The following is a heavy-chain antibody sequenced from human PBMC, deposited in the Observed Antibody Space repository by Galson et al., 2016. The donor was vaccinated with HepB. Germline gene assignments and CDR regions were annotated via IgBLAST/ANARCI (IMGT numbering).Heavy chain of an antibody. CDR1: GDSVTNSVYN. V-gene: IGHV4-39*01. J-gene: IGHJ1*01. Sequence: SETLSLTCTVSGDSVTNSVYNWGWIRQPPGKGLEWIGSVYYTGSTYYNPSLKSRVTISIDTSKNQFSLRLNSVTAADTAVCYCAGGFHTSSLTWGQGTLVTVSS. CDR2: VYYTGST. D-gene: IGHD2-2*01. CDR3: AGGFHTSSLT.